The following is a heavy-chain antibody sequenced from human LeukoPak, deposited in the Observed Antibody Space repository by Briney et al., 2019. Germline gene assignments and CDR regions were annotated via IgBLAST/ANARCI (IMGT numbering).Heavy chain of an antibody. CDR1: GGSISSGSYY. CDR2: IYTSGST. Sequence: SETLSLTCTVSGGSISSGSYYWSWIRQPAGKGLEWIGRIYTSGSTNYNPSLKSRVTISVDTSKNQFSLKLSSVTAADTAVYYCARDSSGYYYFDYWGQGTLVTVSS. V-gene: IGHV4-61*02. D-gene: IGHD3-22*01. CDR3: ARDSSGYYYFDY. J-gene: IGHJ4*02.